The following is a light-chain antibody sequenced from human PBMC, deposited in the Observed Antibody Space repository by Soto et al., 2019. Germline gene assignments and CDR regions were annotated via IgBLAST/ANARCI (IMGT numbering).Light chain of an antibody. CDR1: QTVSDW. CDR3: QQHNSSPWT. CDR2: DAS. Sequence: DIQMTQSPYTLSASVLDIVSITCRASQTVSDWLAWYQQRPVKAPKLLIYDASRLENGVPSRFSGSGYGTEFTLSINGLQPEDFATYYCQQHNSSPWTFGQGTKVDIK. J-gene: IGKJ1*01. V-gene: IGKV1-5*01.